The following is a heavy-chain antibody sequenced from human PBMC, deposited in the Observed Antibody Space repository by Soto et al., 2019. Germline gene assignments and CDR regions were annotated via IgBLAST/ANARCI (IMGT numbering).Heavy chain of an antibody. J-gene: IGHJ4*02. CDR2: IHYSGSA. Sequence: SETLSLTCTVSGGSINSYFWTWIRQSPGKGLQWIGYIHYSGSANYNPSLKTRVTMSVDTSKTQFSLSLTSVTAADTAVYYCARVGQPGYSGYGLDYWGQGTLVTVSS. CDR1: GGSINSYF. V-gene: IGHV4-59*01. CDR3: ARVGQPGYSGYGLDY. D-gene: IGHD5-12*01.